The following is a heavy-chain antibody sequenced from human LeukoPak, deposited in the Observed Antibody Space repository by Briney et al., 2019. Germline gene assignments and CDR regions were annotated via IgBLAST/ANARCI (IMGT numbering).Heavy chain of an antibody. CDR1: GFTFRNYW. D-gene: IGHD3-22*01. CDR2: IKRDESEK. Sequence: GGSLRLSCAASGFTFRNYWMNWVRQASGKGLEWVANIKRDESEKYYVDSVKGRFTISRDNAKNSLYLQMNSLRAEDTAVYYCARDYYDSGVYYNGYFDLWGRGTLVTVSS. CDR3: ARDYYDSGVYYNGYFDL. V-gene: IGHV3-7*04. J-gene: IGHJ2*01.